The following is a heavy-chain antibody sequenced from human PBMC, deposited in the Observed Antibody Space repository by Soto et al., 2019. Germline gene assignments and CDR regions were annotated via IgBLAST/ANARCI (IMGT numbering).Heavy chain of an antibody. CDR2: INHSGST. CDR1: GGSFSGYY. V-gene: IGHV4-34*01. J-gene: IGHJ4*02. CDR3: ARGQTSSGFDY. Sequence: QVQLQQWGAGLLKPSETLSLTCAVYGGSFSGYYWSWIRQPPGKGLEWIGEINHSGSTNYNPSLKSRVTISVDTSKNQFSLKLSSVTAADTAVYYCARGQTSSGFDYWGQGTLVTLSS. D-gene: IGHD6-19*01.